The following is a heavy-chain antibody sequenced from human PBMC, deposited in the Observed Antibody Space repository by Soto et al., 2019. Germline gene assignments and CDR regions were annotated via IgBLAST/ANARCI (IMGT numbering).Heavy chain of an antibody. D-gene: IGHD1-26*01. Sequence: QITLRQSGPTRVRPTQPLTLTCNFSGFSLSSSGVGVGWIRQPPGKAPEWLVVIYWDDDKRYSPSLKSRLTTTKAXXKXQXXLTMTNMDPVDTGTYYCAHRALYSGSYWDGGYFDAWGQGTPVTVSP. CDR1: GFSLSSSGVG. V-gene: IGHV2-5*02. CDR3: AHRALYSGSYWDGGYFDA. CDR2: IYWDDDK. J-gene: IGHJ4*02.